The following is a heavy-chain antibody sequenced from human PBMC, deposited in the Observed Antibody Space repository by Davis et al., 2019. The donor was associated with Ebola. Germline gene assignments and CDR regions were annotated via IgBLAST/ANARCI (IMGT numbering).Heavy chain of an antibody. V-gene: IGHV3-30*04. CDR2: ISYDGNRK. D-gene: IGHD1-26*01. CDR1: GFTFSSYA. Sequence: GESLKISCAASGFTFSSYAMHWVRQAPGKGLEWVAVISYDGNRKYYADSVKGRFTISRDNSVYTLYLQMYSLRAEDTAVYYCARRIGPRALIDFWGQGTLVTVSS. J-gene: IGHJ4*02. CDR3: ARRIGPRALIDF.